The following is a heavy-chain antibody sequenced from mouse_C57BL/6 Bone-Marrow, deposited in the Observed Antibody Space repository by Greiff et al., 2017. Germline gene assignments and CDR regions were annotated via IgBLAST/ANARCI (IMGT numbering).Heavy chain of an antibody. CDR2: INSDGGST. CDR3: ARHDYDGWWFAY. CDR1: EYEFPSHD. D-gene: IGHD2-3*01. J-gene: IGHJ3*01. Sequence: EVQGVESGGGLVQPGESLKLSCESNEYEFPSHDMSWVRKTPEKRLELVAAINSDGGSTYYPDTMEGRFIISIDTTKKTLYLQMSSLRSEDTAVYYGARHDYDGWWFAYWGQGTLVTVSA. V-gene: IGHV5-2*01.